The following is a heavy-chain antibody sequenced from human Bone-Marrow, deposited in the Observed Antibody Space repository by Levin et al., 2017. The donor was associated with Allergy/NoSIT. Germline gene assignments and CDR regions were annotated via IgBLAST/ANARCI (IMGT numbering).Heavy chain of an antibody. CDR1: GFTFRDYF. V-gene: IGHV3-30*03. J-gene: IGHJ4*02. CDR2: ISPGGDE. Sequence: GESLKISCVVSGFTFRDYFMLWVRRAPGKGLDWVALISPGGDEFYADSVKGRFTISRGNSQDTRYLQLIDLRSEDPAIYSCDTIQSAFSTAFDFWGQGSRAAVSS. CDR3: DTIQSAFSTAFDF.